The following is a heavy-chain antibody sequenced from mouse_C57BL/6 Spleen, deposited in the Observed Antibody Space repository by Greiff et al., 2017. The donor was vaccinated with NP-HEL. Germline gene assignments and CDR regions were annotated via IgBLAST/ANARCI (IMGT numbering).Heavy chain of an antibody. D-gene: IGHD2-4*01. CDR1: GYTFTSYW. CDR2: IYPGSGST. CDR3: ARAYYDYVLDY. Sequence: QVQLQQSGAELVKPGASVKMSCKASGYTFTSYWITWVKQRPGQGLEWIGDIYPGSGSTNYNEKFKSKATLTVDTSSSTAYMQLSSLTSEDSTVYYCARAYYDYVLDYWGQGTTLTVSS. V-gene: IGHV1-55*01. J-gene: IGHJ2*01.